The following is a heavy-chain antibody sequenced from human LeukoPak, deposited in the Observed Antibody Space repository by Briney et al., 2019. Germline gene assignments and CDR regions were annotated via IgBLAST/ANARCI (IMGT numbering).Heavy chain of an antibody. D-gene: IGHD5-12*01. CDR2: IIPIFGTA. Sequence: ASVKVSCKASGGTFSSYAISWVRQAPGQGLEWMGGIIPIFGTANYAQKFQGRVTITADESTSTAYMELSSLRSEDTAVYYCARHFYGGYVKARDAFDIWGQGTMVTVSS. J-gene: IGHJ3*02. CDR3: ARHFYGGYVKARDAFDI. V-gene: IGHV1-69*13. CDR1: GGTFSSYA.